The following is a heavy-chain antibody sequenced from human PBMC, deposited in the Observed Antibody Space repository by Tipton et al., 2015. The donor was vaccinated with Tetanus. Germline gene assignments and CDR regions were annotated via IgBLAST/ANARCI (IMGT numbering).Heavy chain of an antibody. CDR2: IYPGDSDT. V-gene: IGHV5-51*01. J-gene: IGHJ4*02. D-gene: IGHD3-3*01. CDR1: GYSFTSYW. Sequence: QLVQSGAEVKKPGESLKISCKGSGYSFTSYWIGWVRQMPGKGLEWMGIIYPGDSDTRYSPSFQGQVTISADKSISTAYLQWSSLKASDTAMYYCARHVDYYDFGSGRGAQFDYWGQGTLVTVSS. CDR3: ARHVDYYDFGSGRGAQFDY.